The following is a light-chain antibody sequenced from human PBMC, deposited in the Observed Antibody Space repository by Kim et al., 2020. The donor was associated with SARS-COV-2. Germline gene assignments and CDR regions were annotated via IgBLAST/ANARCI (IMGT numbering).Light chain of an antibody. CDR2: DTS. CDR3: QQYNNWPRT. J-gene: IGKJ1*01. CDR1: QSVSSK. Sequence: EIVMTQSPATLSVSPGERATLSCRASQSVSSKLAWYQQKPGQAPRVLIYDTSTRATGIPARFSGSGSGTEFTLTISSLQSEDFAIYYCQQYNNWPRTFGQGTKVDIK. V-gene: IGKV3-15*01.